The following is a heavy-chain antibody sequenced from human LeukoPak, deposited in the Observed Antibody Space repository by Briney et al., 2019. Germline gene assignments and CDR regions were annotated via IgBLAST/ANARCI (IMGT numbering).Heavy chain of an antibody. Sequence: GTSVKGSCKASGFTFTNSAVQWVRQARGQRLWGVGWIVVGSGNTNYAQKFQERVTITRDMSASTAYMELSSLRSEDTAVYYCAAGYGSGSYWLGYFDYWGQGTLVTVSS. D-gene: IGHD3-10*01. CDR1: GFTFTNSA. CDR2: IVVGSGNT. CDR3: AAGYGSGSYWLGYFDY. J-gene: IGHJ4*02. V-gene: IGHV1-58*01.